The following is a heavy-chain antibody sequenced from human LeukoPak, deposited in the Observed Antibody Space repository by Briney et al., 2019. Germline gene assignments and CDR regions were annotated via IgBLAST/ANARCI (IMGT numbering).Heavy chain of an antibody. D-gene: IGHD4-17*01. J-gene: IGHJ5*01. CDR2: ISAGGDST. CDR3: ARGAYGDYDS. Sequence: GGSLRLSCAASTFTFSSYAMSWVRQAPGKGLEWVSAISAGGDSTYYAVSLQGRFTVSRDNPKTTLFLQMSGLRAEDTAVYFCARGAYGDYDSWGQGTLVTVSS. V-gene: IGHV3-23*01. CDR1: TFTFSSYA.